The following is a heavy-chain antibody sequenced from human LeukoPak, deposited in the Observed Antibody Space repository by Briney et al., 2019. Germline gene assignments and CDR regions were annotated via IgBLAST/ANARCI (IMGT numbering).Heavy chain of an antibody. Sequence: GGSLRLSCAASGFTFSSYGMHWVRQAPGKGLEWVAGIWYDGSNKYYADSVKGRFTISRDNSKNTLYLQMNSLRAEDTAVYYCARARDGYRTDYFDYWGQGHLVTVSS. CDR2: IWYDGSNK. V-gene: IGHV3-33*01. D-gene: IGHD5-24*01. J-gene: IGHJ4*02. CDR1: GFTFSSYG. CDR3: ARARDGYRTDYFDY.